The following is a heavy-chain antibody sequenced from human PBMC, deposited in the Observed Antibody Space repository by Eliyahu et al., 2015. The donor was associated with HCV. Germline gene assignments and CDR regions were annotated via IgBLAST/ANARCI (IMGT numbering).Heavy chain of an antibody. CDR2: INHSGST. J-gene: IGHJ6*02. Sequence: QVQLQQWGAGLLKPSETLSLXCXVYGGSFSGYYWSWIRQPPGKGLEWIGEINHSGSTNYNPSLKSRVTISVDTSKNQFSLKLSSVTAADTAVYYCARVPLEWLLYPYYYYGMDVWGQGTTVTVSS. V-gene: IGHV4-34*01. CDR1: GGSFSGYY. D-gene: IGHD3-3*01. CDR3: ARVPLEWLLYPYYYYGMDV.